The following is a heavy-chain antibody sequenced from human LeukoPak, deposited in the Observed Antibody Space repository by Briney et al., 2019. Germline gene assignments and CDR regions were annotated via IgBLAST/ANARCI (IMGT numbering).Heavy chain of an antibody. D-gene: IGHD6-6*01. V-gene: IGHV4-39*01. J-gene: IGHJ6*03. CDR3: ARNVRKNYYYYYYMDV. CDR1: GGSISSYY. Sequence: NPSETLSLTCTVSGGSISSYYWSWIRQPPGKGLEWIGSIYYSGSTYYNPSLKSRVTISVDTSKNQFSLKLSSVTAADTAVYYCARNVRKNYYYYYYMDVWGKGTTVTVSS. CDR2: IYYSGST.